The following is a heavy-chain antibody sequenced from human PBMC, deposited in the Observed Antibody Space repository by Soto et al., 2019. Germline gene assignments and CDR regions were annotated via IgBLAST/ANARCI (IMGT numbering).Heavy chain of an antibody. CDR2: ISGSGGST. CDR3: AKESGDYYDSSGNDY. D-gene: IGHD3-22*01. CDR1: GFTFSSYA. J-gene: IGHJ4*02. Sequence: GGSLRLSCAASGFTFSSYAMSWVRQAPGKGLEWVSAISGSGGSTYYADSVKGRFTISRDNSKNTLYLQMNSLRAEDTAVYCCAKESGDYYDSSGNDYWGQGTLVTVSS. V-gene: IGHV3-23*01.